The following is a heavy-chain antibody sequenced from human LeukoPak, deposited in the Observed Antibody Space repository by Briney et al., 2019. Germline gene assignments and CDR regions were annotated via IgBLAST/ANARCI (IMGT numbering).Heavy chain of an antibody. Sequence: GGSLRLSCAASGFTFSSYWMHWVRQAPGKGLVWVSRINTDGSSTITAGSVKGRFTISRDNAKNTLFLQMNSLRAEDTAVYYCARDLRGSSGYSVDYWGQGTLVTVSS. J-gene: IGHJ4*02. CDR2: INTDGSST. CDR3: ARDLRGSSGYSVDY. V-gene: IGHV3-74*01. D-gene: IGHD3-22*01. CDR1: GFTFSSYW.